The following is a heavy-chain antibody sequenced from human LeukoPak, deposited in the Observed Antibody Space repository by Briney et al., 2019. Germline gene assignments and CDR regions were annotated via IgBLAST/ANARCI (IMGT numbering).Heavy chain of an antibody. Sequence: PSETLSLTCAVYVXSFSGYYWSWIRQPPGKGLEWIGEINHSGSTNYNPSLKSRVTTSVDPSKNQVSLKLTSVTAADTAVYYCARVNYHDSGGSYWWFDPWGQGTRVTVSS. D-gene: IGHD3-22*01. J-gene: IGHJ5*02. CDR3: ARVNYHDSGGSYWWFDP. CDR1: VXSFSGYY. V-gene: IGHV4-34*01. CDR2: INHSGST.